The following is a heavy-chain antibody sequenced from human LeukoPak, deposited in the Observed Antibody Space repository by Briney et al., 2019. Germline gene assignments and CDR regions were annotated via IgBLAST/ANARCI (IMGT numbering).Heavy chain of an antibody. CDR3: ARDLKRGYSIGRYSWGTGSSNDY. D-gene: IGHD6-19*01. Sequence: GASVKVSCKASGYTFTSYGISWVRQAPGQGLEWMGWISGYNGNTNYAQKLQGRVTMTTDTSTSTAYMELRSLRSDDTAVYYCARDLKRGYSIGRYSWGTGSSNDYWGQGTLVTVSS. CDR2: ISGYNGNT. CDR1: GYTFTSYG. J-gene: IGHJ4*02. V-gene: IGHV1-18*01.